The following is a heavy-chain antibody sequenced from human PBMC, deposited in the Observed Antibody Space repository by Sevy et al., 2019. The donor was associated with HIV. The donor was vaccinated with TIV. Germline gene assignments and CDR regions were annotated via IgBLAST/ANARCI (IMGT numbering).Heavy chain of an antibody. D-gene: IGHD2-8*02. CDR3: ARLVPGDNWFDP. CDR1: GDSMNTYY. CDR2: ILYSGST. J-gene: IGHJ5*02. V-gene: IGHV4-59*01. Sequence: SETLSLTCTVTGDSMNTYYWAWIRQPPGKSLEWEGYILYSGSTEYSPSLKSGVTMALDKSKNEVSLRLSSVTAADTAVYYSARLVPGDNWFDPWGQGRLVTVSS.